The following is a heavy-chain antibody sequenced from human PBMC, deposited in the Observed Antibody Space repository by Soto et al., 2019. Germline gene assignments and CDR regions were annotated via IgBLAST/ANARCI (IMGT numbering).Heavy chain of an antibody. D-gene: IGHD2-8*01. CDR1: GDSVSTNSAT. CDR3: ARLIGNSWLDS. CDR2: TYYRSTWSY. V-gene: IGHV6-1*01. J-gene: IGHJ5*01. Sequence: QVQLKQSGPGLVKPSQTLSITCAISGDSVSTNSATWDWIRQSPSRGLEWLGRTYYRSTWSYDYALSVKGRITINPDTSNNQLSMHLNSVTPDDTAVYYCARLIGNSWLDSWGQGTLVTVSS.